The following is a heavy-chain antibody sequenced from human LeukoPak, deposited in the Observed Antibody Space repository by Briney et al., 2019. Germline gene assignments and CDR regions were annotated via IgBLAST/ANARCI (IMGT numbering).Heavy chain of an antibody. J-gene: IGHJ6*03. CDR1: GGTFSSYA. CDR2: IIPILGIA. Sequence: SVKVSCKASGGTFSSYAISWVRQAPGQGLEWMGRIIPILGIANYAQKFQGRVTITADKSTSTAYMELSSLRSDDTAVYYCARDRQEGYYYGSGPAGAYYYYYMDVWGKGTTVTVSS. CDR3: ARDRQEGYYYGSGPAGAYYYYYMDV. V-gene: IGHV1-69*04. D-gene: IGHD3-10*01.